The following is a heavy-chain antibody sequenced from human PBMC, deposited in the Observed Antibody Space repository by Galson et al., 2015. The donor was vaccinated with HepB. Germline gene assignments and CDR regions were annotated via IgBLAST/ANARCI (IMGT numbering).Heavy chain of an antibody. D-gene: IGHD2-21*01. J-gene: IGHJ3*02. Sequence: SETLSLTCAVYGGSFSGYYWSWIRQPPGKGLEWIGEINHSGSTNYNPSLKSRVTISVDTSKNQFSLKLSSVTAADTAVYYCAREQGKVNAFDIWGQGTMVTVSS. CDR3: AREQGKVNAFDI. CDR1: GGSFSGYY. CDR2: INHSGST. V-gene: IGHV4-34*01.